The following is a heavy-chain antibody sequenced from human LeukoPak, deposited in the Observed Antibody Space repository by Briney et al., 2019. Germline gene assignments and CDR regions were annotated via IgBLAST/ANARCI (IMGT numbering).Heavy chain of an antibody. CDR2: IYYSGTT. J-gene: IGHJ6*03. CDR1: DDSITMYY. Sequence: SETLSLTCSVSDDSITMYYWTWIRQPPGKGLEWIGHIYYSGTTNYNPSLKSRVTISLDTSKNHFSLKLSSVTAADTAVYYCARCNSSSWYLPRWYYYYMDVWGKGTTVTISS. D-gene: IGHD6-13*01. V-gene: IGHV4-59*08. CDR3: ARCNSSSWYLPRWYYYYMDV.